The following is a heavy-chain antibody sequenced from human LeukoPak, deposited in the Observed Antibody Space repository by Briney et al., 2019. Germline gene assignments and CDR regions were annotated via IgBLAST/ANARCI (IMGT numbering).Heavy chain of an antibody. V-gene: IGHV3-74*01. J-gene: IGHJ4*02. D-gene: IGHD3-22*01. Sequence: GGSLRLSCAASGFTFSNYWMHWVRQAPGKGLVWVSRMNSDGSSTTYADSVKGRFTISRDNAKNTLYLQMGSLRAEDMAVYYCARGHFYDSSGYYSYWGQGTLVTVSS. CDR2: MNSDGSST. CDR1: GFTFSNYW. CDR3: ARGHFYDSSGYYSY.